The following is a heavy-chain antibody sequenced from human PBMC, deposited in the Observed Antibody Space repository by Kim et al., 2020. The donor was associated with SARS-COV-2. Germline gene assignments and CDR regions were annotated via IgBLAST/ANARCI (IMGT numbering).Heavy chain of an antibody. CDR1: GGSVSSTNW. CDR2: IYHSGST. J-gene: IGHJ4*02. V-gene: IGHV4-4*02. D-gene: IGHD6-13*01. Sequence: SETLSLTCAVSGGSVSSTNWWTWVRQPPGKGLEWIGGIYHSGSTNYNPSLTSRVTISVDKSKNQFSLQLSSVTAADTAVYYCAAAPGYRPLRLDDWGQGT. CDR3: AAAPGYRPLRLDD.